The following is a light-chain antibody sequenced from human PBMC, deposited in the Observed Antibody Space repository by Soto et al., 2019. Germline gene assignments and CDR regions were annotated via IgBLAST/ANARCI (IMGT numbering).Light chain of an antibody. CDR2: EAS. CDR3: QQYNSYPWT. Sequence: DIQMTQSPSTLSASVGDRVTITCRASQSINNLLAWYQQKPGKAPNLLIYEASRLESGVPSRFSGSGSGTEFTLTISSLQPDDFASYYCQQYNSYPWTFGQGTKAEIK. CDR1: QSINNL. V-gene: IGKV1-5*03. J-gene: IGKJ1*01.